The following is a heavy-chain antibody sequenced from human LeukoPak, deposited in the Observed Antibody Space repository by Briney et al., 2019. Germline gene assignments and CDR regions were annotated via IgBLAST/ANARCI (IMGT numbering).Heavy chain of an antibody. CDR2: IYYSGST. V-gene: IGHV4-39*01. D-gene: IGHD1-1*01. CDR1: GGSISSSSYY. CDR3: ARHWNPNWYFDL. Sequence: SETLSLTCTVSGGSISSSSYYWGWIRQPPGKGLEWIGSIYYSGSTYYNPSLKSRVTISVDTSKNQFSLKLSSVTAADTAVYYCARHWNPNWYFDLWGRGTLVTVSS. J-gene: IGHJ2*01.